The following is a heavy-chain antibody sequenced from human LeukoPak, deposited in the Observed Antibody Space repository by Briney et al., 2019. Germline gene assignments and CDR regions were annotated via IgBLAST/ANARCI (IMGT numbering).Heavy chain of an antibody. V-gene: IGHV3-74*01. Sequence: GGSLRLSCAASGFTFSSYWMHWVRQAPGKGLVWVSRINSDGSSTSYADSVKGRFTISRDNSKNTLYLQMNSLRAEDTAVYYCAYESTFGTFDAFDIWGQGTMVTVSS. CDR1: GFTFSSYW. CDR3: AYESTFGTFDAFDI. J-gene: IGHJ3*02. CDR2: INSDGSST. D-gene: IGHD3-10*01.